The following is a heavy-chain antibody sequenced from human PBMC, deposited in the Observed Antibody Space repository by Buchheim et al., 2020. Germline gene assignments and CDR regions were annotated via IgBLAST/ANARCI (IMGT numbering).Heavy chain of an antibody. D-gene: IGHD4-17*01. CDR1: GGSISSYY. Sequence: QVQLQESGPGLVKPSETLSLTCTVSGGSISSYYWSWIRQPPGKGLEWIGYIYYSGSTNYNPSLKSRVTISVDTSKNQFSLKLSSVTAADTAVYYCARASRYGDYCLLDYWGQGTL. CDR3: ARASRYGDYCLLDY. J-gene: IGHJ4*02. CDR2: IYYSGST. V-gene: IGHV4-59*01.